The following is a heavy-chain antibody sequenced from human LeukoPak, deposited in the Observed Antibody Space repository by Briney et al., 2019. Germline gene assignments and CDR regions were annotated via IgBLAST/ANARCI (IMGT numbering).Heavy chain of an antibody. J-gene: IGHJ1*01. CDR2: IHYTGLKA. CDR3: AKDGGSGSFRYFRQ. Sequence: GGSQRLSCAASGSTFSSYGMHWVRQAPDKGVEWVAFIHYTGLKANYADSVNGPFTISRDNSQNTVYLQMNNLRGEDTAVYYCAKDGGSGSFRYFRQWGQGTLVIVSS. D-gene: IGHD2-15*01. CDR1: GSTFSSYG. V-gene: IGHV3-30*02.